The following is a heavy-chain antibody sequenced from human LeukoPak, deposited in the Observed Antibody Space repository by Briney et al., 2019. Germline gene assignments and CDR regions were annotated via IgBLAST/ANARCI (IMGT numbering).Heavy chain of an antibody. CDR1: GGTFSSYA. J-gene: IGHJ6*03. V-gene: IGHV1-69*05. D-gene: IGHD1-14*01. CDR2: IIPIFGTV. CDR3: ARDHGGLTPESYYYCMDV. Sequence: SVKVSCKASGGTFSSYAISWVRQAPGQGLEWMGGIIPIFGTVNYAQKFQGRVTITTDESTSTAYMELSSLRSEDTAVYYCARDHGGLTPESYYYCMDVWGKGTTVTVSS.